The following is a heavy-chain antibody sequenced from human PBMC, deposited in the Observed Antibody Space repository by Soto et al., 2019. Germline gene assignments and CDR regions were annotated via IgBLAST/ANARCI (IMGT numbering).Heavy chain of an antibody. J-gene: IGHJ5*02. CDR1: GGSISSGDYY. V-gene: IGHV4-30-4*01. Sequence: SETLSLTCTVSGGSISSGDYYWSWIRQPPGKGLEWIGYIYYSGSTYYNPSLKSRVTISVDTSKNQFSLKLSSVTAADTAVYYCARESSYYDILTGYFTNWFDPWGQGTLVTVSS. CDR3: ARESSYYDILTGYFTNWFDP. D-gene: IGHD3-9*01. CDR2: IYYSGST.